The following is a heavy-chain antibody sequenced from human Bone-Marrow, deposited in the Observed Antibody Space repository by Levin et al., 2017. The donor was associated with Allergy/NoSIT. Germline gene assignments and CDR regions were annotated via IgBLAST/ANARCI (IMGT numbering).Heavy chain of an antibody. D-gene: IGHD1-1*01. CDR1: GYSFTSYW. Sequence: ASVKVSCKGSGYSFTSYWIGWVRQMPGKGLEWMGIIYPGDSDTRYSPSFQGQVTISADKSISTAYLQWSSLKASDTAMYYCARCSHGTTGTTEYYYYYYMDVWGKGTTVTVSS. J-gene: IGHJ6*03. CDR2: IYPGDSDT. V-gene: IGHV5-51*01. CDR3: ARCSHGTTGTTEYYYYYYMDV.